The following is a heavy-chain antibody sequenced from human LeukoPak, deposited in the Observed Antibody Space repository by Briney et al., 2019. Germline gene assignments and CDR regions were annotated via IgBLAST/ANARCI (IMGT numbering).Heavy chain of an antibody. D-gene: IGHD4-11*01. CDR1: GGSFSGYY. V-gene: IGHV4-34*01. CDR3: ASLQKPGWFDP. CDR2: INHSGST. Sequence: SETLSLTCAVYGGSFSGYYWSWIRQPPGKGLEWIGEINHSGSTNYNPSLKSRVTISVDTSKNQFSLKLSSVTAADTAVYYCASLQKPGWFDPWGQGTLVTVSP. J-gene: IGHJ5*02.